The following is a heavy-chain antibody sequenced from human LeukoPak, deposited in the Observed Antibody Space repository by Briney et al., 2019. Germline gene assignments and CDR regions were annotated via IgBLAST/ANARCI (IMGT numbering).Heavy chain of an antibody. J-gene: IGHJ4*02. CDR1: GFTFSSYG. D-gene: IGHD6-19*01. CDR2: ISSSGSTI. Sequence: GGSLRLSCAASGFTFSSYGMNWVRQAPGKGLEWVSYISSSGSTIHYADSVKGRFTISRDNAKNSLYLQMNSLRAEDTAVYYCARGEQWLATTGHFDYWGQGTLVTVSS. V-gene: IGHV3-48*04. CDR3: ARGEQWLATTGHFDY.